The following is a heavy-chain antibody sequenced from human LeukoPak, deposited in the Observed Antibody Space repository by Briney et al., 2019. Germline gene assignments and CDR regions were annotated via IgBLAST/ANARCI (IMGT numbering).Heavy chain of an antibody. CDR1: GYTFTSYG. J-gene: IGHJ4*02. D-gene: IGHD3-10*01. CDR3: ARGRITMVRGDFDY. V-gene: IGHV1-18*01. CDR2: ISAYNGNT. Sequence: ASVKVSCKASGYTFTSYGISWVRQAPGQGLEWMGWISAYNGNTNYARKLQGRVTMTTDTSTSTAYMELRSLRSDDTAVYYCARGRITMVRGDFDYWGQGTLVTVSS.